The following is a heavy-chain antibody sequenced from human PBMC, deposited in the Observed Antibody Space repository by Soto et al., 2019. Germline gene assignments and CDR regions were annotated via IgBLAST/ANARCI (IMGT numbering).Heavy chain of an antibody. V-gene: IGHV3-21*01. CDR2: ISSSSSYI. D-gene: IGHD2-2*02. CDR3: ARVGVPAAIPNDY. J-gene: IGHJ4*02. CDR1: GFTFSSYS. Sequence: GGSLRLSCAASGFTFSSYSMNWVRQAPGKGLEWVSSISSSSSYIYYADSVKGRFTISRDNAKNSLYLQMNSLRAGDTAVYYCARVGVPAAIPNDYWGQGTLVTVSS.